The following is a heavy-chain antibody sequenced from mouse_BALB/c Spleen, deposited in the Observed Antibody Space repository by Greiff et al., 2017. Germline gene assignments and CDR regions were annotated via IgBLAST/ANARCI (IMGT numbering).Heavy chain of an antibody. V-gene: IGHV3-2*02. CDR3: ARKDYDGYYVFAY. J-gene: IGHJ3*01. Sequence: EVHLVESGPGLVKPSQSLSLTCTVTGYSITSDYAWNWIRQFPGNKLEWMGYISYSGSTSYNPSLKSRISITRDTSKNQFFLQLNSVTTEDTATYYCARKDYDGYYVFAYWGQGTLVTVSA. CDR2: ISYSGST. D-gene: IGHD2-3*01. CDR1: GYSITSDYA.